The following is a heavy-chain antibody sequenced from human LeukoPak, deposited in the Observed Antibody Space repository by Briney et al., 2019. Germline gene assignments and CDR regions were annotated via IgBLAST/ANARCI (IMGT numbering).Heavy chain of an antibody. CDR3: ARYGQTSMVPIDY. D-gene: IGHD5-18*01. CDR2: IFYSGST. V-gene: IGHV4-59*08. Sequence: SETLSLTCTVSGGSIRGYYWSWIRQPPGRTLEWIGYIFYSGSTNYNPSLKGRATILVDTSKNQFALKVTSVTAADTAVYYCARYGQTSMVPIDYWGQGTLVTVSS. J-gene: IGHJ4*02. CDR1: GGSIRGYY.